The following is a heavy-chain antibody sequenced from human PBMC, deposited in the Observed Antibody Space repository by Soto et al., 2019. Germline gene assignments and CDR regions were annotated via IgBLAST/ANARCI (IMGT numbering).Heavy chain of an antibody. CDR3: VRGGGGGLFEH. V-gene: IGHV3-11*06. J-gene: IGHJ4*02. CDR2: ISPKSTFR. CDR1: GFPFNDYY. D-gene: IGHD2-21*01. Sequence: GGSLRLSCATSGFPFNDYYMTWIRQAPGKGLEWLSRISPKSTFRNYADSVKGRFTISRDNTESSLFLQMNSLGVDDTAVYSCVRGGGGGLFEHWGQGVLVTVSS.